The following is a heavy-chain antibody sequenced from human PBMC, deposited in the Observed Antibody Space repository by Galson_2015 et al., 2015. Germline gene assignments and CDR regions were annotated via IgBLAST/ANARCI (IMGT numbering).Heavy chain of an antibody. CDR3: ARDHRIDQSSSSVHYFDY. D-gene: IGHD6-6*01. CDR2: TYYRSKWYN. Sequence: CAISGDSVSSNSAAWNWIRQSPSRGLEWLGRTYYRSKWYNDYAVSVKSRITINPDTSKNQFSLQLNSVTPEDTAVYYCARDHRIDQSSSSVHYFDYWGQGTLVTVSS. CDR1: GDSVSSNSAA. J-gene: IGHJ4*02. V-gene: IGHV6-1*01.